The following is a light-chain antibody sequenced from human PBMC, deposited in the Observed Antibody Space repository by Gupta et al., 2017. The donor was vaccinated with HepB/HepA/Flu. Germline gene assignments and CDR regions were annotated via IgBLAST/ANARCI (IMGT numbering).Light chain of an antibody. CDR3: QQHSNWAKTT. Sequence: DIVLTQSPATLSLSRGDIATLPCRSSQRVSSYIAWYQQKTGQAPRLLIYDAANRATGIPARFGGSGCGTDFTLTSSSREPEDFAVYYCQQHSNWAKTTFGRGTKVDIK. J-gene: IGKJ3*01. CDR1: QRVSSY. CDR2: DAA. V-gene: IGKV3-11*01.